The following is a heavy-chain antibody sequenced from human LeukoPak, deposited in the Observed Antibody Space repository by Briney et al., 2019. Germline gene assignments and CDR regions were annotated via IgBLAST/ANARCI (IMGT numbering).Heavy chain of an antibody. CDR3: ARDLSELGLNDAFDI. V-gene: IGHV1-69*05. D-gene: IGHD7-27*01. J-gene: IGHJ3*02. CDR2: IIPIFGTA. Sequence: ASVKVSCKASGGTFSSYAISWVRQAPGQGLEWMGGIIPIFGTANYAQKFQGRVTMTTDTSTSTAYMELRSLRSDDTAVYYCARDLSELGLNDAFDIWGQGTMDTVSS. CDR1: GGTFSSYA.